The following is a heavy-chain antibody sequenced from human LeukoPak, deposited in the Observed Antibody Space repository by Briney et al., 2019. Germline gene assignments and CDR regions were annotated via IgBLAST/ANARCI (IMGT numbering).Heavy chain of an antibody. D-gene: IGHD2/OR15-2a*01. J-gene: IGHJ4*02. CDR3: ATEGGRGYYLY. CDR2: FDPEDGQT. V-gene: IGHV1-24*01. CDR1: GHTLTELA. Sequence: ASVRVSCKASGHTLTELAIHWVRQAPGKGLEWMGGFDPEDGQTIYAQKFQGRVTVPEDTSTDTAYMELSSLGSEDTAVYYCATEGGRGYYLYWGQGTLVTVSS.